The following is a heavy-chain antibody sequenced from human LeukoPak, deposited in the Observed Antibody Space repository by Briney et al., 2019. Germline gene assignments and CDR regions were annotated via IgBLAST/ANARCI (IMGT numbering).Heavy chain of an antibody. CDR1: GFTFSSYG. V-gene: IGHV3-33*01. D-gene: IGHD3-22*01. CDR3: ARGTLYYYDPRAFDI. CDR2: IWYDGSNK. J-gene: IGHJ3*02. Sequence: GGSLRLSCAASGFTFSSYGMHWVRQAPGKGLEWVAVIWYDGSNKYYADSVKGRFTISRDNSKNTLYLQMNSLRAEDTAVYYCARGTLYYYDPRAFDIWGQGTMVTVSS.